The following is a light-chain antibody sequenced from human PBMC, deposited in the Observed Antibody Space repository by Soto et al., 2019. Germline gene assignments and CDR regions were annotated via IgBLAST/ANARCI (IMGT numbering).Light chain of an antibody. CDR2: QVS. Sequence: QSALTQPPSASGSPGQSVTISCTGTSSDIGDYDYVSWYQHHPGKAPKLMIYQVSNRPSGVSNRFSGSKSGNTASLTISGLQAEDEADYYCTSYTSSSTFYVFGTGTKLTVL. V-gene: IGLV2-14*01. CDR1: SSDIGDYDY. J-gene: IGLJ1*01. CDR3: TSYTSSSTFYV.